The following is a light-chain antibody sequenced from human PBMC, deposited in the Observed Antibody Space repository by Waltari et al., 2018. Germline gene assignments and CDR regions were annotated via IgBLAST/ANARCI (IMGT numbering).Light chain of an antibody. CDR2: KAS. CDR3: QQYRNLWT. Sequence: DIQMTQSPSPLSASVGDRVTITCRAGQSLSNWLAWDQQKPGKAPKVLIYKASTLESGVPSRFSGSGSGTEFTLTISSLQPDDFATYYCQQYRNLWTFGQGTKVEIK. V-gene: IGKV1-5*03. J-gene: IGKJ1*01. CDR1: QSLSNW.